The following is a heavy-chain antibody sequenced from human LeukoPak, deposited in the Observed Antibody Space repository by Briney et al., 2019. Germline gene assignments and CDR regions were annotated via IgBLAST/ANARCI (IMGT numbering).Heavy chain of an antibody. D-gene: IGHD3-22*01. CDR2: INPSGGST. CDR1: GYTFTSYY. Sequence: ASVEVSCKASGYTFTSYYMHWVRQAPGQGLEWMGIINPSGGSTSYAQKFQGRVTMTRDTSTSTLYMELSSLRSEDTAVYYCARDARGNSYDSRGYYYPLGYWGRGTLVTVSS. V-gene: IGHV1-46*01. CDR3: ARDARGNSYDSRGYYYPLGY. J-gene: IGHJ4*02.